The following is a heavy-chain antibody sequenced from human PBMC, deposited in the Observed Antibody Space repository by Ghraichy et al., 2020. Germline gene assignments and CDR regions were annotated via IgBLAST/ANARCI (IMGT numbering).Heavy chain of an antibody. J-gene: IGHJ4*02. D-gene: IGHD5-12*01. Sequence: SQTLSLTCAVYGGSFSGYYWSWIRQPPGKGLEWIGEINHSGSTNYNPSLKSRVTISVDTSKNQFSLKLSSVTAADTAVYYCASLVLTSGYSGYDRGPLPHWGQGTLVTVSS. CDR1: GGSFSGYY. CDR2: INHSGST. CDR3: ASLVLTSGYSGYDRGPLPH. V-gene: IGHV4-34*01.